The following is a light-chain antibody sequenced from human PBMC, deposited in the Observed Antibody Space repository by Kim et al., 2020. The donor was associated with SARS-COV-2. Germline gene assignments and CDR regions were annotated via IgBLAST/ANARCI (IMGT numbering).Light chain of an antibody. V-gene: IGLV2-8*01. CDR3: SSYTASNTYV. CDR2: EVS. Sequence: GQSVTISCTGTSSGVVCYNYCSCYQHRPAKAPKLMVYEVSKRPSGVPDRFSGSKSGNTSSLTVSGLQADDEADYYCSSYTASNTYVFGTGTKVTVL. J-gene: IGLJ1*01. CDR1: SSGVVCYNY.